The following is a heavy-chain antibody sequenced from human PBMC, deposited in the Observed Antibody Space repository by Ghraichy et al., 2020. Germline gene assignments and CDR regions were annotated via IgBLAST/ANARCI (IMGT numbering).Heavy chain of an antibody. Sequence: LETLSLTCTVSGGSIGSSSYYWGWIRQPPGKGLEWIGSIYYSGNTYYNPSLKSRVTISVDTYKNHFSLRLSSVTAADTAVYYCARPGSTTTGDFDYWGQGTTVTVSS. V-gene: IGHV4-39*02. CDR3: ARPGSTTTGDFDY. CDR1: GGSIGSSSYY. J-gene: IGHJ4*03. D-gene: IGHD5/OR15-5a*01. CDR2: IYYSGNT.